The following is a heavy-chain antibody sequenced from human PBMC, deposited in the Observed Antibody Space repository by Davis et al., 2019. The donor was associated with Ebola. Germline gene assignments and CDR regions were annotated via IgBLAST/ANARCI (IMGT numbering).Heavy chain of an antibody. V-gene: IGHV4-34*01. D-gene: IGHD1-26*01. Sequence: SETLSLTCAVYGGSFSGSYWSWIRQPPGKGLEWIGEINHSGSTNYNPSLKSRVTISVDTSKSQFSLRLSSVSAADTAIYYCVRQSIVAPETLYYNYDVDVWGKGTTVAVSS. CDR3: VRQSIVAPETLYYNYDVDV. CDR2: INHSGST. CDR1: GGSFSGSY. J-gene: IGHJ6*04.